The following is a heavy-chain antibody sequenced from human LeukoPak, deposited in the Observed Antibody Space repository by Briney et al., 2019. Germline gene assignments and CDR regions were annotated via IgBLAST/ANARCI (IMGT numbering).Heavy chain of an antibody. Sequence: GGSLRLSCAASGFTFSSYEMNWVRQAPGKGLEWVSYISSSGSTIYYADSVKGRFTISRDNAKNSLYLQMNSLRAEDTAVYYCSRHYYDSSGYYYVFDYWGRGTLVTVSS. CDR2: ISSSGSTI. D-gene: IGHD3-22*01. J-gene: IGHJ4*02. CDR3: SRHYYDSSGYYYVFDY. CDR1: GFTFSSYE. V-gene: IGHV3-48*03.